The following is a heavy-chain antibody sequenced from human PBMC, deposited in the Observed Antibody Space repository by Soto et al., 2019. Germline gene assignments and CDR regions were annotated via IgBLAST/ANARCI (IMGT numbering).Heavy chain of an antibody. D-gene: IGHD3-16*02. Sequence: QVQLVQSETEVKKPGSAVKVSCKASGGTFNTYAMNWVRQAPGQGLEWMGGIIPMFDTPRYAQKFQGRVTINGDGAPDTAFMEMRSLRSDEPAGYYCKRSLGSWGGIGGLDYWGQGTLVTVSS. CDR3: KRSLGSWGGIGGLDY. J-gene: IGHJ4*02. V-gene: IGHV1-69*01. CDR1: GGTFNTYA. CDR2: IIPMFDTP.